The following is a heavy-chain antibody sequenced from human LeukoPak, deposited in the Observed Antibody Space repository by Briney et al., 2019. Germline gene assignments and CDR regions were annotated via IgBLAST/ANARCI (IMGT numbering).Heavy chain of an antibody. CDR1: GYSFTSYW. CDR3: ASHYYDSSGYYNHDAFDI. J-gene: IGHJ3*02. D-gene: IGHD3-22*01. Sequence: GESLKISCKGSGYSFTSYWIGWVRQMPGKGLEWMRIIYPGDSDTRYSPSFQGQVTISADKSISTAYLQWSSLKASDTAMYYCASHYYDSSGYYNHDAFDIWGQGTMVTVSS. V-gene: IGHV5-51*01. CDR2: IYPGDSDT.